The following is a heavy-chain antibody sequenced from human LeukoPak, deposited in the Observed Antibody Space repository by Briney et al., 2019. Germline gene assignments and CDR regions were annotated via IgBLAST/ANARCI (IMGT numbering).Heavy chain of an antibody. CDR3: AKRGVVIRVILVGFHKEAYYFDS. CDR1: GLIFSSYA. D-gene: IGHD3-22*01. CDR2: ISDSGGRT. V-gene: IGHV3-23*01. Sequence: GGSLRLSCAASGLIFSSYAMTWVRQAPGKGLEWVAGISDSGGRTKYADSVKGRFTISRDNSKNTLYLQMNSLRAEDTAVYFCAKRGVVIRVILVGFHKEAYYFDSWGQGALVTVSS. J-gene: IGHJ4*02.